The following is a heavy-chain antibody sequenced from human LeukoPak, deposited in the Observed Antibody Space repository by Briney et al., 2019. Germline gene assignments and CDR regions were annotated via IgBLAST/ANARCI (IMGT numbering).Heavy chain of an antibody. CDR1: GISFSSYW. D-gene: IGHD5-12*01. Sequence: QAGGSLRLSCATSGISFSSYWMSWVRQAPGKGLEWVANMKQDGSEMYYVDSVKGRFTISRDNAKNTLYLQMNSLRVEDTALYYCARDSRHTGYDLYDYWGQGTLVTVSS. V-gene: IGHV3-7*01. CDR2: MKQDGSEM. CDR3: ARDSRHTGYDLYDY. J-gene: IGHJ4*02.